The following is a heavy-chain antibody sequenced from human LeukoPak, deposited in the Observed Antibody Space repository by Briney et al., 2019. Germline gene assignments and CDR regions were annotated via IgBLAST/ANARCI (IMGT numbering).Heavy chain of an antibody. CDR2: IYSGGST. CDR1: GFTFNTYE. D-gene: IGHD4-17*01. CDR3: ASTFYGDSPPY. J-gene: IGHJ4*02. V-gene: IGHV3-66*01. Sequence: PGGSLRLSCAASGFTFNTYEMSWVRQAPGKGLEWVSVIYSGGSTYYADSVKGRFTISRDNSKNTLYLQMNSLRAEDTAVYYCASTFYGDSPPYWGQGTLVTVSS.